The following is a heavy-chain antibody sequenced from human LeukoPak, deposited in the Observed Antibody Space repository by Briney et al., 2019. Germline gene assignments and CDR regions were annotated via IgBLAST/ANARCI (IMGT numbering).Heavy chain of an antibody. CDR3: ARGGSYGDYGIKRQSYYYYYYMDV. CDR2: IIPIFGTA. CDR1: GGTFSSYA. D-gene: IGHD4-17*01. Sequence: GASVKVSCKASGGTFSSYAISWVRQAPGQGLEWMGGIIPIFGTANYAQKFQGRVTITADKSTSTAYMELSSLRSEDTAVYYCARGGSYGDYGIKRQSYYYYYYMDVWGKGTTVTISS. V-gene: IGHV1-69*06. J-gene: IGHJ6*03.